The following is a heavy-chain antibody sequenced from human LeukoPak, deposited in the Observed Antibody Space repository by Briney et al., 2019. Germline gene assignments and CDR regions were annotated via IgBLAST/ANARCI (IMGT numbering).Heavy chain of an antibody. V-gene: IGHV4-39*07. CDR2: IYYSGST. J-gene: IGHJ4*02. CDR1: GGSISSSSYY. D-gene: IGHD3-16*02. Sequence: SETLSLTCTVSGGSISSSSYYWGWIRQPPGKGLEWIGSIYYSGSTYYNPSLKSRVTISVDTSKNQFSLKLSSVTAADTAVYYCASGRSWGSYRYIGYWGQGTLVTVSS. CDR3: ASGRSWGSYRYIGY.